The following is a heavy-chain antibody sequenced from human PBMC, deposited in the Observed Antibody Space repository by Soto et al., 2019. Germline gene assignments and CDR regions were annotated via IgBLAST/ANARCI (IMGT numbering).Heavy chain of an antibody. J-gene: IGHJ4*02. D-gene: IGHD2-2*01. Sequence: SVKVSCKASGYTFTNYAMHWVRQAPGQRLEWMGWIIAGNGNTKYSQKFQGRVTITRDTSASTAYMELRSLRSADTAVYYCAREGYCSSTSCFDYWGQGTLVTVSS. CDR3: AREGYCSSTSCFDY. V-gene: IGHV1-3*01. CDR2: IIAGNGNT. CDR1: GYTFTNYA.